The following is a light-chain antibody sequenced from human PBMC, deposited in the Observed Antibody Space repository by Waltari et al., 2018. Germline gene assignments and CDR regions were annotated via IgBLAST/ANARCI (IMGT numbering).Light chain of an antibody. CDR2: DAS. V-gene: IGKV3-20*01. J-gene: IGKJ1*01. Sequence: EIVLTQSPGTLSLSPGERATLARRASQSVGRSLAWYQQKPGQAPRLLIYDASRRATGIPDRFSGSGSGTDFSLTISRLEPEDFAVYYCQHYVRLPATFGQGTKVEI. CDR3: QHYVRLPAT. CDR1: QSVGRS.